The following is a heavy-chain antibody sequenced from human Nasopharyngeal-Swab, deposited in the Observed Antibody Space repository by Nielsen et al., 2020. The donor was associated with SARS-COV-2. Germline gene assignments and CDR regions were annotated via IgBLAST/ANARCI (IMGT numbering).Heavy chain of an antibody. Sequence: SVKVSCKASGFTFTSSAVQWVRQARGQRLEWLGWIVVGSGNTNYAQKFQERVTITRDMSTSTAYMELSSLRSEDTAVYYCAADLARTTGTTNWGQGTLVTVSS. D-gene: IGHD1-1*01. CDR2: IVVGSGNT. CDR3: AADLARTTGTTN. J-gene: IGHJ4*02. CDR1: GFTFTSSA. V-gene: IGHV1-58*01.